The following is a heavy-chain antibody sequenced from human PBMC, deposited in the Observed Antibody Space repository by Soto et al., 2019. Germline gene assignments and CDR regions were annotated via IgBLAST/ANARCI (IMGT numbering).Heavy chain of an antibody. CDR1: GGSIGSSSYY. CDR2: IYYSGST. V-gene: IGHV4-39*01. D-gene: IGHD5-12*01. Sequence: PSETLSLTCTVSGGSIGSSSYYWGWIRQPPGKGLEWIGSIYYSGSTYYNTSLKSRVTISVETSKNQFSLKLSSVTSADTSVYYCATYSGYDSNYYYYYMDVWGKGTTVTVS. J-gene: IGHJ6*03. CDR3: ATYSGYDSNYYYYYMDV.